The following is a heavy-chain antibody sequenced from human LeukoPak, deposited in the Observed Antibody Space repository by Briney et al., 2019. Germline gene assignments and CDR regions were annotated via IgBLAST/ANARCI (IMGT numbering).Heavy chain of an antibody. J-gene: IGHJ3*02. D-gene: IGHD1/OR15-1a*01. Sequence: PGGSLRLSCAASGLTFSNYAMHWVRQAPGKGLEWVAVISYDGSFKFYADSVKGRFTISRDNSKNTLYVQMNSLRPEDTAVYYCARHTDNGNNHDAFDIWGQGTMVTVSS. V-gene: IGHV3-30*01. CDR3: ARHTDNGNNHDAFDI. CDR1: GLTFSNYA. CDR2: ISYDGSFK.